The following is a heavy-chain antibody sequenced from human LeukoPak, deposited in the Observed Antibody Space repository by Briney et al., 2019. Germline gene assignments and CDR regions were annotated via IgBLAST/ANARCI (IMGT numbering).Heavy chain of an antibody. CDR3: ARLQGDYTAYDY. Sequence: GGSLRLSCAASGFTFSSHWMSWVRQAPGKGLEWVASIRQDASEKYYLDSVKGRFTISRDNAKDSLYLQMNSLRAEDTAVYYCARLQGDYTAYDYWGQGTLVTVSS. CDR2: IRQDASEK. CDR1: GFTFSSHW. V-gene: IGHV3-7*01. J-gene: IGHJ4*02. D-gene: IGHD4-17*01.